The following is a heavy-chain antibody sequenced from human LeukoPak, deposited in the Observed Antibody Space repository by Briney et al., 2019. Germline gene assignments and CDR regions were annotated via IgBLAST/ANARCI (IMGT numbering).Heavy chain of an antibody. CDR2: IIPIFGTA. J-gene: IGHJ6*03. CDR1: GGTFNSYA. V-gene: IGHV1-69*05. D-gene: IGHD3-10*01. CDR3: ARGVRMVYKYYMDV. Sequence: SVKVSCKASGGTFNSYAFSWVRQAPGQGFEWMGGIIPIFGTANYAQKFQGRVTITTDYSTSTAYMELSSLRSEDTAVYYCARGVRMVYKYYMDVWGMGTTVTVSS.